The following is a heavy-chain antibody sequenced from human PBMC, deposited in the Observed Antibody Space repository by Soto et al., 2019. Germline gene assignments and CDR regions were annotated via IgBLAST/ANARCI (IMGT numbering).Heavy chain of an antibody. Sequence: PSETLSLTCAVSGGSLSSYYWSWVRQSPGKGLEWIGSIYYTGRTNYNPSLESRVTLSVDTSKNQFSLHLTSVTAADTAMYYCTRHHPHHYDSSGYFDYWGQGTLVTVSS. V-gene: IGHV4-59*08. D-gene: IGHD3-22*01. CDR2: IYYTGRT. J-gene: IGHJ4*02. CDR1: GGSLSSYY. CDR3: TRHHPHHYDSSGYFDY.